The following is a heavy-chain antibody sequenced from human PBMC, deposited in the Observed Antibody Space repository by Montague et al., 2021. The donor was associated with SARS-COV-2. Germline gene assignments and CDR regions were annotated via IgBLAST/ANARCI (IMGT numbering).Heavy chain of an antibody. CDR1: GFTFSSYS. D-gene: IGHD6-6*01. Sequence: SLRLSCAASGFTFSSYSVNWVRQAPGKGLEWISYISSSTNIIYYADSVEGRFTISRDNARNSLYLQMNSLRVDGTAVYYCAKDLVLRAARPDALDVWGQGTVVTVSS. CDR3: AKDLVLRAARPDALDV. V-gene: IGHV3-48*04. CDR2: ISSSTNII. J-gene: IGHJ3*01.